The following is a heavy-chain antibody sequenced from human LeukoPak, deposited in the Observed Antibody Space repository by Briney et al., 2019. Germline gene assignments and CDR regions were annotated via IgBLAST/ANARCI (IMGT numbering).Heavy chain of an antibody. CDR2: GYYTGPT. CDR3: ASSGYLSY. CDR1: GGSISSSSYY. J-gene: IGHJ4*02. V-gene: IGHV4-39*01. D-gene: IGHD3-22*01. Sequence: SETLSLTCTVSGGSISSSSYYWIWIRQTPGKGLEWIGSGYYTGPTYYNSSLKSRVTISVDTPKNQFSLKLSSVTAADTAVYYCASSGYLSYWGQGIRVAVSS.